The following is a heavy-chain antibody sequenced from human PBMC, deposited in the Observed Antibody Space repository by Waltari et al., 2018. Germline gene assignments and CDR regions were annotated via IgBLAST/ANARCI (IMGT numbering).Heavy chain of an antibody. CDR1: SGSFSHYY. J-gene: IGHJ4*02. CDR2: INHSGST. CDR3: ARTRIKGTSPYY. V-gene: IGHV4-34*01. D-gene: IGHD1-1*01. Sequence: QVQLHQWGAGLLKPSETLSPTCAVYSGSFSHYYWSWIRQPPGKGLEWIGQINHSGSTNFNPSLKSRVTLSVDTSKNQFSLKLSSVTAADTAVYYCARTRIKGTSPYYWGQGTLVTVSS.